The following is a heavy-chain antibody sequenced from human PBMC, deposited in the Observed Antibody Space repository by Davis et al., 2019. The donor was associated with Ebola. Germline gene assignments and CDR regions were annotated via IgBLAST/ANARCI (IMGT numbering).Heavy chain of an antibody. CDR1: GFTFISYS. V-gene: IGHV3-21*01. CDR3: TRSSLAATGFFDY. D-gene: IGHD6-13*01. J-gene: IGHJ4*02. Sequence: GGSLRLSCAASGFTFISYSMNWVRQAPGKGLEWVSYSSSSNSYTYYVDSVKGRFTISRDNAKNSLFLQMDSLRPEDTAVYYCTRSSLAATGFFDYWGQGTLVTVSS. CDR2: SSSSNSYT.